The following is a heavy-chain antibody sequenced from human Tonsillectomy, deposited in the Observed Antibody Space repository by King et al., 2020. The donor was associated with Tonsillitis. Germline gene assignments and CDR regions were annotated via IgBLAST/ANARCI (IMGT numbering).Heavy chain of an antibody. CDR3: TTADYDYVWGSYRPDY. CDR1: GFTFSNAW. V-gene: IGHV3-15*01. D-gene: IGHD3-16*02. J-gene: IGHJ4*02. Sequence: VQLVESGGGLVKPGGSLRLSCAASGFTFSNAWMSWVRQAPGKGLEWVGRIKSKTDGGTTDYAAPVNGRFTISRDDSKNTLYLQMNSLKTEDTAVYYCTTADYDYVWGSYRPDYWGQGTLVTVSS. CDR2: IKSKTDGGTT.